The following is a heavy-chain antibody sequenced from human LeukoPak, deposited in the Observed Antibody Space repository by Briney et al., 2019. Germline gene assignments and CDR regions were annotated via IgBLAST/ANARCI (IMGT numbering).Heavy chain of an antibody. Sequence: GGSLRLSCAASGFTFSSYGMHWVRQAPGKGLEWVAVISYDGSNKYYADSVKGRFTISRDNSKNTLYLQMNSLRAEDTAVYYCARDGHVLRFLEWKPPYYGMDVWGQGTTVTVSS. J-gene: IGHJ6*02. CDR1: GFTFSSYG. CDR2: ISYDGSNK. D-gene: IGHD3-3*01. V-gene: IGHV3-30*03. CDR3: ARDGHVLRFLEWKPPYYGMDV.